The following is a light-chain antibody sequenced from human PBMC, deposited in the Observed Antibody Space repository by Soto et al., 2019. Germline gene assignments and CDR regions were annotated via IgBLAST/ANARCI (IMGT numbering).Light chain of an antibody. CDR2: EVY. V-gene: IGLV2-8*01. Sequence: QSALTQPPSASGSPGQSVTISCTGTSSDVGDSDHVSWYQQHPGKAPKLMIYEVYKRPSWVPNRFSGSKSGNTASLTVSGLQPEDEADYFCSSYAANNVVIFGGGTKLTVL. CDR3: SSYAANNVVI. CDR1: SSDVGDSDH. J-gene: IGLJ2*01.